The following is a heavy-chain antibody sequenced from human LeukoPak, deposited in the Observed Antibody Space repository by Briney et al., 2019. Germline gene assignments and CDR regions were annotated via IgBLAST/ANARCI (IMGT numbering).Heavy chain of an antibody. D-gene: IGHD1-26*01. V-gene: IGHV3-21*06. CDR3: ARADYSGNYQVDY. CDR1: GVTFSNYN. CDR2: ISSGGSHI. J-gene: IGHJ4*02. Sequence: PGGSLRLSCATSGVTFSNYNMSWVRQPPGRGLEWVSSISSGGSHIYYGASVKGRFTISRDNAKNSLYLQMTRLRAEDTAVYYCARADYSGNYQVDYWGQGTLVTVSS.